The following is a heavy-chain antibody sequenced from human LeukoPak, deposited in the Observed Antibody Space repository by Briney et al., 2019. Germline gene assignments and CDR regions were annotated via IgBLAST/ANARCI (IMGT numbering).Heavy chain of an antibody. CDR3: ARRRDSSGYFFGPGTPPDY. V-gene: IGHV4-59*12. CDR1: GGSISSYY. J-gene: IGHJ4*02. Sequence: PSETLSLTCTVSGGSISSYYWSWIRQPPGKGLEWIGYIYYSGSTNYNPSLKSRVTISVDTSKNQFSLKLSSVTAADTAVYYCARRRDSSGYFFGPGTPPDYWGQGTLVTVSS. CDR2: IYYSGST. D-gene: IGHD3-22*01.